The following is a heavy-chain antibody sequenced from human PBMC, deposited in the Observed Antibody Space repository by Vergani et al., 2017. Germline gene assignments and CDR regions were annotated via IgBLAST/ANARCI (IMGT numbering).Heavy chain of an antibody. CDR3: ASGWVRGPSSPPNYYYYGMDV. CDR1: GYTFTSYG. J-gene: IGHJ6*02. V-gene: IGHV1-18*01. Sequence: QVQLVQSGAEVKKPGASVKVSCKASGYTFTSYGISWVRQAPGQGLEWMGWISAYNGNTNYAQKLQGRVTMTTDTYTSTAYMELRSLRSDDTAVYYCASGWVRGPSSPPNYYYYGMDVWGRGTTVTVSS. CDR2: ISAYNGNT. D-gene: IGHD3-10*01.